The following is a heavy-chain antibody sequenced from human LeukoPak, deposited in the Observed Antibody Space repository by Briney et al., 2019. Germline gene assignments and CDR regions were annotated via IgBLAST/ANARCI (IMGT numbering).Heavy chain of an antibody. Sequence: GGSLRLSCAASGFTFSTYSMNWVRQAPGKGLEWVSYISSSSSTIYYADSVKGRFTISRDNAKNTLYLQMNSLRAEDTAVYYCARGSTYYDSSGQVPFDYWGQGTLVTVSS. CDR1: GFTFSTYS. D-gene: IGHD3-22*01. CDR3: ARGSTYYDSSGQVPFDY. CDR2: ISSSSSTI. V-gene: IGHV3-48*01. J-gene: IGHJ4*02.